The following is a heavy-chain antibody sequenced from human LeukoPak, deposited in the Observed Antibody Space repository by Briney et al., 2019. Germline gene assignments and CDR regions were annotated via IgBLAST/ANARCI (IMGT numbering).Heavy chain of an antibody. D-gene: IGHD6-6*01. J-gene: IGHJ4*02. CDR2: ISYSGST. Sequence: SETLSLTCNVSGGSISRSSDYWGWIRQPPGKGLEWVGTISYSGSTYYNPSLKSRVTISVDTSKNLFSLKVTSVTATDTAVYFCARLGGGQLVPLDSWGQGTLVTVSS. CDR1: GGSISRSSDY. CDR3: ARLGGGQLVPLDS. V-gene: IGHV4-39*01.